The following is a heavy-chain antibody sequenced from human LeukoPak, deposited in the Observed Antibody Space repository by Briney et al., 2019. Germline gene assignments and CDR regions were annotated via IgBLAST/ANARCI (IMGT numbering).Heavy chain of an antibody. V-gene: IGHV3-49*03. J-gene: IGHJ4*02. Sequence: PGGSLRLSCTASGFTFGDYAMSWIRQAPGKGLEWVGFIATKTYSETVQYAASVKGRFTISRDDSRSIAYLQMNSLKTEDTAFYYCSRALGSGWYWDYWGRGTLVTVSS. CDR3: SRALGSGWYWDY. CDR1: GFTFGDYA. D-gene: IGHD6-19*01. CDR2: IATKTYSETV.